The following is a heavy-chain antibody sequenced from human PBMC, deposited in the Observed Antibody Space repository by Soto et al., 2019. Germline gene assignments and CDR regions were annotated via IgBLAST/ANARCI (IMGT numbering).Heavy chain of an antibody. CDR1: GYTFTSYY. CDR2: INPTGGST. CDR3: ARDWNDFWSGSYPSQSYYYCGMAV. Sequence: QVQLVQSGAEVKKPGASVKVFCKASGYTFTSYYMHWVRQAPGQGLEWMGIINPTGGSTSYAQKFQGRVTETRDTATSTVYMKLSSLRSEDTAVYYCARDWNDFWSGSYPSQSYYYCGMAVWGHGTTVTVSS. V-gene: IGHV1-46*01. D-gene: IGHD3-3*01. J-gene: IGHJ6*02.